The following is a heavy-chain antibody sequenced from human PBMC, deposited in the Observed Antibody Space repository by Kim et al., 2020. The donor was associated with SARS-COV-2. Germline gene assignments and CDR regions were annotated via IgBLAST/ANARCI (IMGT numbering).Heavy chain of an antibody. CDR3: ARGLNIAAAGTLAFDY. V-gene: IGHV3-11*04. J-gene: IGHJ4*02. D-gene: IGHD6-13*01. Sequence: SVKGRFTISRDNAKNSLYLQMNSLRAEDTAVYYCARGLNIAAAGTLAFDYWGQGTLVTVSS.